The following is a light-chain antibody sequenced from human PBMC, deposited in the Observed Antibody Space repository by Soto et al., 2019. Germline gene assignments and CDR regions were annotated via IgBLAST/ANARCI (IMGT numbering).Light chain of an antibody. CDR1: SSDVGGYKY. CDR3: SSYTSSSTAVV. CDR2: DVS. J-gene: IGLJ2*01. V-gene: IGLV2-14*03. Sequence: QPVLTQPASVSGSPGQSITISCTGTSSDVGGYKYVSWYQHNPGKAPKLMIYDVSNRPSGVSNRFSGSKSGNTASLTISGLQAEDEADYYCSSYTSSSTAVVFGGGTKLTVL.